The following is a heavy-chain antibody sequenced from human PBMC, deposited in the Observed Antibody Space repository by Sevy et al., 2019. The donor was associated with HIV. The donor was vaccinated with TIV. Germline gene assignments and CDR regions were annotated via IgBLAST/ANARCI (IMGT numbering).Heavy chain of an antibody. CDR2: MWYDGNNK. V-gene: IGHV3-33*01. J-gene: IGHJ4*02. CDR3: ARGPSLIVAGAAGYLDY. CDR1: GSTFSSFG. D-gene: IGHD2-21*01. Sequence: GGSLRLSCTASGSTFSSFGIHWVRQAPGKGLEWVALMWYDGNNKYYADSVKGRFTISRDSSKNTLYLQMNNLRAEDTAVYYCARGPSLIVAGAAGYLDYWGQGTLVTVSS.